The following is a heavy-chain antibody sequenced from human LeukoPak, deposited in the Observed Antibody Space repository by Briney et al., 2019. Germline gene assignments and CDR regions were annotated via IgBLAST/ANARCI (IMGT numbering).Heavy chain of an antibody. CDR3: AKDDNYYDSSGYYHYYCGMDV. CDR2: ISYDGSNK. V-gene: IGHV3-30*18. Sequence: PGGSLRLSCAASGFTFSSYGMHWVRQAPGKGLEWVAVISYDGSNKYYADSVKGRFTISRDNSKNTLYLQMNSLRAEDTAVYYCAKDDNYYDSSGYYHYYCGMDVWGQGTTVTVSS. J-gene: IGHJ6*02. CDR1: GFTFSSYG. D-gene: IGHD3-22*01.